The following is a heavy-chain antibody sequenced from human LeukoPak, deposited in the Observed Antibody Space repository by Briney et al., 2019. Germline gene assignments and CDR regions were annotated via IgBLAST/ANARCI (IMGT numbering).Heavy chain of an antibody. CDR2: ISSSGSTI. D-gene: IGHD3-10*01. J-gene: IGHJ4*02. V-gene: IGHV3-48*03. Sequence: GGSLRLSCAASGFTFSSYEMNWVRQAPGKGLEWVSYISSSGSTIYYADSVKGRFTISRDNAKNSLYLQMNSLRAEDTAVYYCAGGKPTQLYYYGSGSFNFDYWGQGTLVTVSS. CDR3: AGGKPTQLYYYGSGSFNFDY. CDR1: GFTFSSYE.